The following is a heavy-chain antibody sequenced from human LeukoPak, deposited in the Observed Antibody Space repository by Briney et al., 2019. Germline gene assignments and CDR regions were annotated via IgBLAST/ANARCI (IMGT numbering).Heavy chain of an antibody. CDR1: GFTFSSYG. CDR3: TRYNNDHFDY. Sequence: GGSLRLSCAASGFTFSSYGMHWVRQAPGEGLEWVAVIWYDGSYKFYADSVKGRFAISRDNSKNTMSVQMDDLRAEDTAVNYCTRYNNDHFDYWGQGTLVTVSS. CDR2: IWYDGSYK. V-gene: IGHV3-33*01. J-gene: IGHJ4*02. D-gene: IGHD1-14*01.